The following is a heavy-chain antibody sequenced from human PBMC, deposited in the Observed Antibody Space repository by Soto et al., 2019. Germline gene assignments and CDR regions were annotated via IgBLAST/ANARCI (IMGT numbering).Heavy chain of an antibody. D-gene: IGHD2-8*01. CDR3: AREACTNGVCYNWDYYYYGMDV. V-gene: IGHV1-18*04. CDR2: ISAYNGNT. CDR1: GYTFTSYG. J-gene: IGHJ6*02. Sequence: GASVKVSCKASGYTFTSYGISRVRQAPGQGLEWMGWISAYNGNTNYAQKLQGRVTMTTDTSTSTAYMELRSLRSDDTAVYYCAREACTNGVCYNWDYYYYGMDVWGQGTTVTVSS.